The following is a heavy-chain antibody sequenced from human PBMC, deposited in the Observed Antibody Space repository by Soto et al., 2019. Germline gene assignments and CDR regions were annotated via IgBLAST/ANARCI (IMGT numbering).Heavy chain of an antibody. Sequence: QVQLVQSGAEVKKPGASVKVSCKASGITFSTYAIHWVRQAPGQSLEWMGWINTGNGNTRYSQNFQGRVTLTRDTSASTAYMDLSSLRSEDTSIYYCARAISGYVTWGQGTLVPVSS. CDR3: ARAISGYVT. J-gene: IGHJ5*02. CDR2: INTGNGNT. D-gene: IGHD5-12*01. V-gene: IGHV1-3*04. CDR1: GITFSTYA.